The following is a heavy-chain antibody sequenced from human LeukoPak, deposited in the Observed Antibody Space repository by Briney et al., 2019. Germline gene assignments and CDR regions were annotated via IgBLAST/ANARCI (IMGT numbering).Heavy chain of an antibody. CDR2: ISSSSSYI. CDR1: GFTFSSYS. J-gene: IGHJ4*02. Sequence: PGGSLRLSCAASGFTFSSYSMNWVRQAPGKGLEWVSFISSSSSYIYYADSMKGRFTISRDNAKNSLYLQMNSLRAEDTAVYYCAREHSSSWYHPTFYLDYWGQGTLVTVSS. CDR3: AREHSSSWYHPTFYLDY. D-gene: IGHD6-13*01. V-gene: IGHV3-21*01.